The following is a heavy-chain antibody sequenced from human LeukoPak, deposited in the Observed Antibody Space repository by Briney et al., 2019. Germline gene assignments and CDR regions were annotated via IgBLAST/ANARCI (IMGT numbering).Heavy chain of an antibody. D-gene: IGHD6-13*01. V-gene: IGHV4-59*10. CDR1: GGSFSSYY. CDR3: ARTTENYSSSWYYFDY. J-gene: IGHJ4*02. Sequence: SETLSLTCAVYGGSFSSYYWSWIRQPAGKGLEWIGRIYTSGSTNYNPSLKSRVTMSVDTSKNQFSLKLSSVTAADTAVYYCARTTENYSSSWYYFDYWGQGTLVTVSS. CDR2: IYTSGST.